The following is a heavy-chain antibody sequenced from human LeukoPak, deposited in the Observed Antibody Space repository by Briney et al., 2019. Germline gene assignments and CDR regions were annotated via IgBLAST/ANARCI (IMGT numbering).Heavy chain of an antibody. CDR2: IHYSGNT. D-gene: IGHD3-3*01. V-gene: IGHV4-39*07. CDR1: GGSIDSGDYY. Sequence: PSETLSLTCTVSGGSIDSGDYYWGWVRQPPGKGLECIASIHYSGNTYYDPSLKSRVTLSVYAAKNQFSLTLSAVTAADTAIYYCARHTIQRSIGGVPDWFDPWGQGTLVTVSS. J-gene: IGHJ5*02. CDR3: ARHTIQRSIGGVPDWFDP.